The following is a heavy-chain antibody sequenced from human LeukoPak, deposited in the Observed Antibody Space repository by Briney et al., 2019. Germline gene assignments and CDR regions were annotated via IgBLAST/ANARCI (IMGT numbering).Heavy chain of an antibody. CDR1: GFTFSSYG. CDR3: AKGGYSGYEDSYPFDY. D-gene: IGHD5-12*01. J-gene: IGHJ4*02. V-gene: IGHV3-30*18. Sequence: GRSLRLSCAASGFTFSSYGMHWVRQAPGKGLEWVAVISYDGSNKYYADSVKGRFTISRDNSKNTLYLQMNSLRAEDTAVYYCAKGGYSGYEDSYPFDYWGQGTLVTVSS. CDR2: ISYDGSNK.